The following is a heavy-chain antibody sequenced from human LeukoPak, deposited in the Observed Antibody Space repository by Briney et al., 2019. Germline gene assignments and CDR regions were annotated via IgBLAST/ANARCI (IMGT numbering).Heavy chain of an antibody. CDR2: ISYSGST. V-gene: IGHV4-39*07. J-gene: IGHJ4*02. Sequence: SETLSLTCTVSGGSISSSIYYWGWIRQPPGKGLEWIGSISYSGSTYYNPSLKSRVTISVDTSKNQFSLKLSSVTAADTAVYYCATIHYDILTGYYPTDYWGQGTLVTVSS. CDR1: GGSISSSIYY. D-gene: IGHD3-9*01. CDR3: ATIHYDILTGYYPTDY.